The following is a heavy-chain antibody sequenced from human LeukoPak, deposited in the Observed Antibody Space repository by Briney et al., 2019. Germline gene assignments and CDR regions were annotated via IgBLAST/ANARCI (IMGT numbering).Heavy chain of an antibody. D-gene: IGHD2-2*01. CDR1: GFTFSSYA. Sequence: GGSLRLSCAASGFTFSSYAMSWVRQAPGKGLVWVSAISGSGGSTYYADSVKGRFTISRDNSKNTLYLQMNSLRAEDTAVYYCANHLACGSTSCPPFDDWGQGTLVTVSS. V-gene: IGHV3-23*01. CDR2: ISGSGGST. J-gene: IGHJ4*02. CDR3: ANHLACGSTSCPPFDD.